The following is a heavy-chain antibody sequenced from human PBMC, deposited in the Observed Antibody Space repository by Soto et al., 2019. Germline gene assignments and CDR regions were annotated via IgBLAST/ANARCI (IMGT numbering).Heavy chain of an antibody. V-gene: IGHV1-69*13. CDR3: ARFGTWLKIQVGGAAFDI. CDR2: IIPIFGTA. Sequence: SVKVSCKASGGTFSSYAISWVRQAPGQGLEWMGGIIPIFGTANYAQKFQGRVTITADESTSTAYMELSSLRSEDTAVYYCARFGTWLKIQVGGAAFDIWGQGTMVTVSS. D-gene: IGHD1-26*01. CDR1: GGTFSSYA. J-gene: IGHJ3*02.